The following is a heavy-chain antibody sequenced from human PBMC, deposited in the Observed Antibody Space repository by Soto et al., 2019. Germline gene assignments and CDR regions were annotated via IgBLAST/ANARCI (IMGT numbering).Heavy chain of an antibody. V-gene: IGHV1-18*01. CDR2: ISAYNGNT. CDR3: ARDLTVYCSSTSCYWGPFDY. J-gene: IGHJ4*02. Sequence: ASVKVSCKASGYTFTSYGISWVRQAPGQGLEWMGWISAYNGNTNYAQKLQGRVTMTTDTSTSTAYMELRSLRSDDTAVYYCARDLTVYCSSTSCYWGPFDYWGQGTLVTVSS. CDR1: GYTFTSYG. D-gene: IGHD2-2*01.